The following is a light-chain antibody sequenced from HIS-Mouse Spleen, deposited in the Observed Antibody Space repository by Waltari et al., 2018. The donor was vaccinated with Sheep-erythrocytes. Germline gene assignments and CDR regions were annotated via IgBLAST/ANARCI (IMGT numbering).Light chain of an antibody. CDR3: SSYTSSSTLV. CDR1: SSDVGGYNY. CDR2: EVS. V-gene: IGLV2-14*01. Sequence: QSALTQPASVSGSPGQSITISCTGTSSDVGGYNYVSWYQQHPGKAPKLMIYEVSNRPSWVSTRFSGSKSGNTASLTISGLQAEDEADYYCSSYTSSSTLVFGGGTKLTVL. J-gene: IGLJ3*02.